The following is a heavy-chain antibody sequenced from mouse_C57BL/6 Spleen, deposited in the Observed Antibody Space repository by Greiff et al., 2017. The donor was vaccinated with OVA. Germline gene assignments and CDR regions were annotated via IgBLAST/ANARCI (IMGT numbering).Heavy chain of an antibody. V-gene: IGHV1-54*01. Sequence: LVESGAELVRPGTSVKVSCKASGYAFTNYLIEWVKQRPGQGLEWIGVINPGSGGTNYNEKFKGKATLTADKSSSTAYMQLSSLTSEDSAVYFCARIGELRLLFDYWGQGTTLTVSS. CDR1: GYAFTNYL. D-gene: IGHD3-2*02. J-gene: IGHJ2*01. CDR2: INPGSGGT. CDR3: ARIGELRLLFDY.